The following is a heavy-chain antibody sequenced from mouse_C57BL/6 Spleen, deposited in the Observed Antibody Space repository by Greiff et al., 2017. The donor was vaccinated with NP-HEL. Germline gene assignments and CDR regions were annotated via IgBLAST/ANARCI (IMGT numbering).Heavy chain of an antibody. J-gene: IGHJ1*03. CDR3: ARHTEYFDV. CDR1: GFSLTSYG. Sequence: VKLVESGPGLVQPSQSLSITCTVSGFSLTSYGVHWVRQSPGKGLEWLGVIWSGGSTDYNAAFISRLSISKDNSKSQVFFKMNSLQADDTAIYYCARHTEYFDVWGTGTTVTVSS. V-gene: IGHV2-2*01. D-gene: IGHD3-1*01. CDR2: IWSGGST.